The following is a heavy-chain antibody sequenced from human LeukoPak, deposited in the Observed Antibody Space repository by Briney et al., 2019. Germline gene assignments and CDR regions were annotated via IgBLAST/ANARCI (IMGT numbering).Heavy chain of an antibody. CDR3: ARALGYCSSTSCYDNWFDP. J-gene: IGHJ5*02. V-gene: IGHV3-53*01. D-gene: IGHD2-2*01. Sequence: PGGSLRLSCAASGFTVSSNYMSWVRQAPGKGPECVSVIYSGGSTYYADSVKGRFTISRDNSKNTLYLQMNSLRAEDTAVYYCARALGYCSSTSCYDNWFDPWGQGTLVTVSS. CDR2: IYSGGST. CDR1: GFTVSSNY.